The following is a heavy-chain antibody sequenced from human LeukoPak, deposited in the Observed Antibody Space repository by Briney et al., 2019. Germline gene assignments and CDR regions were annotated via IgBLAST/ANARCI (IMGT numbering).Heavy chain of an antibody. CDR2: ISAYNGNT. Sequence: ASVKVSCKASGYTFTSYGINWVRQAPGQGLEWMGWISAYNGNTNYAQKLQGRVTMTTDTSTSTAYMELRSLRSDDTAVYYCARGIVGATILRDFDYWGQGTLVIVSS. CDR1: GYTFTSYG. J-gene: IGHJ4*02. CDR3: ARGIVGATILRDFDY. V-gene: IGHV1-18*01. D-gene: IGHD1-26*01.